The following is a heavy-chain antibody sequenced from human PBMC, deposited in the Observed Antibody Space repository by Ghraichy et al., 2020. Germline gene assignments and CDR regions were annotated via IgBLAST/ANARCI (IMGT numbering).Heavy chain of an antibody. V-gene: IGHV4-34*01. J-gene: IGHJ4*02. CDR1: GGPFGGYY. Sequence: SETLSLTCAVYGGPFGGYYWNLVRQSPGKGLGWIGEIYPGGSTNYNPSLESRVAISVDASRKQFSLSLFSVTAADTAIYYCARGRYCGGGSCYPRPYYFDSWGQGTLVTVSS. CDR3: ARGRYCGGGSCYPRPYYFDS. CDR2: IYPGGST. D-gene: IGHD2-15*01.